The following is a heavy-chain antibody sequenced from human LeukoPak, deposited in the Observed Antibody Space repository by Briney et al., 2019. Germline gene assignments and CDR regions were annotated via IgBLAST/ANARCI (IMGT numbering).Heavy chain of an antibody. CDR2: ISWNSGSI. D-gene: IGHD5-18*01. J-gene: IGHJ4*02. Sequence: GGSLRLSCAASGFTFDDYAMHWVRQAPGKGLEWVSGISWNSGSIGYADSVKGRFTISRDNAKNSLYLQMNSLRAEDTAVYYCARSGDTAMVVQYWGQGTLVTVSS. CDR3: ARSGDTAMVVQY. V-gene: IGHV3-9*01. CDR1: GFTFDDYA.